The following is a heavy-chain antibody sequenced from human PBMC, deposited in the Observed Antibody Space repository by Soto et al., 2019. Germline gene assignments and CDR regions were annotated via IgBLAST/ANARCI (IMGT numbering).Heavy chain of an antibody. J-gene: IGHJ5*02. V-gene: IGHV3-48*03. D-gene: IGHD2-15*01. CDR3: ASLVGGYCSGGSCSGCFDT. CDR1: GFTFSSYE. CDR2: ISSSGSNI. Sequence: GGSLRLSCAASGFTFSSYEMNWVRQAPGKGLEWVSYISSSGSNIYYADSVKGRFTISRDNAENSLFLQMNSLRAEDTAVYYCASLVGGYCSGGSCSGCFDTWGQGTLVTVSS.